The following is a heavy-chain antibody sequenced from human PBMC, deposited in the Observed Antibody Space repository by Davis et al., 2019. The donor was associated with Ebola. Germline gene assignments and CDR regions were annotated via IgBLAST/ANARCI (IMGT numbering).Heavy chain of an antibody. V-gene: IGHV1-2*06. CDR1: GYTFTSYY. CDR3: ATGQWRLWLIY. Sequence: ASVKVSCKASGYTFTSYYMHWVRQAPGQGLEWMGRINPNSGGTNYAQKFQGRVTMTRDTSTSTVYMELSSLRSEDTAVYYCATGQWRLWLIYWGQGTLVTVSS. D-gene: IGHD5-18*01. CDR2: INPNSGGT. J-gene: IGHJ4*02.